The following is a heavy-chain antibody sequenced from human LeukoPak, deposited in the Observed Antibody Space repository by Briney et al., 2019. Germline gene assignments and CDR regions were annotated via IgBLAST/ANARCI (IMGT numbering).Heavy chain of an antibody. CDR2: IYYSGST. D-gene: IGHD5-24*01. CDR3: ARRKRDGYNWYFDY. V-gene: IGHV4-39*02. CDR1: GGSISSSSYY. J-gene: IGHJ4*02. Sequence: PSETLSLTCTVSGGSISSSSYYWGWIRQPPGKGLEWLGSIYYSGSTYYNPSLKSRVTISVDTSKNHFSLKLSSVTAADTAVYYCARRKRDGYNWYFDYWGQGTLVTVSS.